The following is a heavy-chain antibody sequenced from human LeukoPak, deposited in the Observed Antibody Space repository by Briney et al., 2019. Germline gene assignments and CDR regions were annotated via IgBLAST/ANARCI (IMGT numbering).Heavy chain of an antibody. V-gene: IGHV4-59*01. CDR2: IYYSGST. CDR3: ARDKGSGYYSLYYFDY. J-gene: IGHJ4*02. Sequence: PSETLSLTCTVSGGSISSYYWSWIRQPPGKGLEWIGYIYYSGSTNYNPSLKSRVTISVDTSKNQFSLKLSSVTAADTAVYYCARDKGSGYYSLYYFDYWGQGTLVTVSS. CDR1: GGSISSYY. D-gene: IGHD3-22*01.